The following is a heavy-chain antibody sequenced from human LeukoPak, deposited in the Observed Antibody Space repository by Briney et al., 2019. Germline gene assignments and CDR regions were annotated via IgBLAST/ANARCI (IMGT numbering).Heavy chain of an antibody. CDR1: GYTFIDYY. Sequence: ASVKVSCKASGYTFIDYYIHWVRQAPGQGLEWMGWISAYNGNTNYAQKLQGRVTMTTDTSTSTAYMELRSLRSDDTAVYYCARARDIVAKPPDYWGQGTLVTVSS. V-gene: IGHV1-18*04. CDR2: ISAYNGNT. CDR3: ARARDIVAKPPDY. D-gene: IGHD5-12*01. J-gene: IGHJ4*02.